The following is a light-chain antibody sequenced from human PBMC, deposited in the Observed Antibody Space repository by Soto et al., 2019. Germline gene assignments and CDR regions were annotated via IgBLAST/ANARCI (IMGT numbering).Light chain of an antibody. CDR2: AAS. Sequence: DIQMTQSPSSLSASVGDRVTITCRASQSISRYLNWYQQKPGKAPKLLIYAASSLQSGVPSRFSGRGSGTDLSLTISSQQPEDFATYYCQQSYSTLWTFGQGTKMEIK. J-gene: IGKJ1*01. CDR3: QQSYSTLWT. CDR1: QSISRY. V-gene: IGKV1-39*01.